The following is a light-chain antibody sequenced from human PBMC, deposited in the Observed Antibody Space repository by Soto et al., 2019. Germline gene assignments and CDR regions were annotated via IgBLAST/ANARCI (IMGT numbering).Light chain of an antibody. CDR1: QSISSF. CDR2: KAS. CDR3: QQKGT. J-gene: IGKJ3*01. Sequence: DIQMTQSPSSLSASVGDRVTITGRASQSISSFLNWYQQKPGKAPKLLIYKASSLESGVPSRFSGSGSGTEFTLTISSLQPDDFATYYCQQKGTFGPGTKVD. V-gene: IGKV1-5*03.